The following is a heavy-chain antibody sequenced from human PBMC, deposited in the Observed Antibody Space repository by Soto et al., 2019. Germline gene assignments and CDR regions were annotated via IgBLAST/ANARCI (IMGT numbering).Heavy chain of an antibody. J-gene: IGHJ6*02. D-gene: IGHD1-26*01. V-gene: IGHV4-39*01. CDR3: ASSYSGSYYGMDV. CDR1: GGSISSSSYY. CDR2: IYYSGST. Sequence: SETLSLTCTVSGGSISSSSYYWGWIRQPPGKGLEWTGSIYYSGSTYYNPSLKSRVTISVDTSKNQFSLKLSSVTAADTAVYYCASSYSGSYYGMDVWGQGTTVTVSS.